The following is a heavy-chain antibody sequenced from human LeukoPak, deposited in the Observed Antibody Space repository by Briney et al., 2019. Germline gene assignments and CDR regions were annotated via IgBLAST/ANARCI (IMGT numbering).Heavy chain of an antibody. D-gene: IGHD3-16*01. V-gene: IGHV3-23*01. CDR1: GFTFSSYA. CDR3: ARVVSGGRPEDY. Sequence: GGSLRLSCAASGFTFSSYAMSWVRQAPGKELEWVSAISGSGGSTYYADSVKGRFTISRDNAKNSLYLQMNSLRAEDTAVYYCARVVSGGRPEDYWGQGTLVTVSS. J-gene: IGHJ4*02. CDR2: ISGSGGST.